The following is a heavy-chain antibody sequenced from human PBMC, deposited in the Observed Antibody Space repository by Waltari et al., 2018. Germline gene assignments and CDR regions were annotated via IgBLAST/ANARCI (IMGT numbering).Heavy chain of an antibody. J-gene: IGHJ4*02. V-gene: IGHV4-61*02. CDR1: GGSISSVSYY. CDR2: IYTSGST. D-gene: IGHD4-17*01. Sequence: QVQLQESGPGLVKPSQTLSLTCTVSGGSISSVSYYWNWIRQPAGKGLEWIGRIYTSGSTNYNPSLKSRVTISVDTSKNQFSLKLSSVTAADTAVYYCAGGTTVTSVDYWGQGTLVTVSS. CDR3: AGGTTVTSVDY.